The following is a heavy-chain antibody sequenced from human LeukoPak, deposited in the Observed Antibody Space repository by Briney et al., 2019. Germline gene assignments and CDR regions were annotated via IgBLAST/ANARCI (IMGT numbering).Heavy chain of an antibody. Sequence: SVKVSCKASGGTFSSYAISWVRQAPGQGLEWMGGSIPIFGTANYAQKFQGRVTITAAESTSTAYMELSSLRSEDTAVYYCARMAASYGDYRDNWGQGTLVTVSS. V-gene: IGHV1-69*01. J-gene: IGHJ4*02. CDR2: SIPIFGTA. CDR1: GGTFSSYA. CDR3: ARMAASYGDYRDN. D-gene: IGHD4-17*01.